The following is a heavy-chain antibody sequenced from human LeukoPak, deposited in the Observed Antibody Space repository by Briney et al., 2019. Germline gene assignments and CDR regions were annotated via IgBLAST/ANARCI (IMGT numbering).Heavy chain of an antibody. CDR3: ARAGPGYCSSTSCPYYFDY. V-gene: IGHV4-30-2*01. J-gene: IGHJ4*02. CDR2: IYHSGST. CDR1: GGSISSGGYS. Sequence: SQTLSLTCAVSGGSISSGGYSWSWIRQPPGKGLEWIGYIYHSGSTYYNPSLKSRVTISVDRSKNQFSLKLSSVTAADTAVYYCARAGPGYCSSTSCPYYFDYWGQGTLVTVSS. D-gene: IGHD2-2*01.